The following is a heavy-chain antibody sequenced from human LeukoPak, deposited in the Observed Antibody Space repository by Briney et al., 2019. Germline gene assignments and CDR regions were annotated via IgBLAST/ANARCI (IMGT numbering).Heavy chain of an antibody. J-gene: IGHJ4*02. V-gene: IGHV1-2*06. CDR2: INPNSGGT. CDR3: ARDWSYYDSSGYYYR. CDR1: GYTFTGYY. D-gene: IGHD3-22*01. Sequence: GASVKVSCKASGYTFTGYYIHWVRQAPGQGLEWMGRINPNSGGTNYAQKFQGRVTMTRDTSISTAYMELSRLRSDDTAVYYCARDWSYYDSSGYYYRWGQGTLVTVSS.